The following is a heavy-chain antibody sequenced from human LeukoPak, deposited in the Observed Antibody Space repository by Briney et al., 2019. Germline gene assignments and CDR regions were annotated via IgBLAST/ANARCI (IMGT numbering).Heavy chain of an antibody. Sequence: EASVKVSCKASGGTFSSYAISWVRQAPGQGLEWMGGIIPILGTANYAQKLQGRVTITADESTSTAYMGLSSLRSEDTAVYYCASLYGSGSYIDYWGQGTLVTVSS. CDR3: ASLYGSGSYIDY. CDR1: GGTFSSYA. J-gene: IGHJ4*02. D-gene: IGHD3-10*01. V-gene: IGHV1-69*13. CDR2: IIPILGTA.